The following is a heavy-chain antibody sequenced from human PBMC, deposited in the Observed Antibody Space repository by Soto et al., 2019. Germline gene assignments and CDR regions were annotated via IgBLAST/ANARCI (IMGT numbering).Heavy chain of an antibody. V-gene: IGHV4-34*01. CDR3: ARERCSSASCYYDAFDI. Sequence: SETLSLTCAVYGGSFSGYYWSWIRQPPGKGLEWIGEINHSGSTNYNPSLKSRVTISVDTSKNQFSLKLSSVTAADTAVYYCARERCSSASCYYDAFDIWGQGTMVTVSS. CDR2: INHSGST. J-gene: IGHJ3*02. D-gene: IGHD2-2*01. CDR1: GGSFSGYY.